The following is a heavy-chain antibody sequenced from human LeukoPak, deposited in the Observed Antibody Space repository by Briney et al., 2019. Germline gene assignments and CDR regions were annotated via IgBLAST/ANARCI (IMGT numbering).Heavy chain of an antibody. D-gene: IGHD6-13*01. Sequence: ASVKLSCKASGYTFTGYYMHWVRQAPGQGLEWMGWINPNSGGTNYAQKFQGRVTMTRDTSISTAYMELSRLRSDDTAVYYCARVIYSSSWSDYWGQGTLVTVSS. J-gene: IGHJ4*02. CDR3: ARVIYSSSWSDY. CDR1: GYTFTGYY. V-gene: IGHV1-2*02. CDR2: INPNSGGT.